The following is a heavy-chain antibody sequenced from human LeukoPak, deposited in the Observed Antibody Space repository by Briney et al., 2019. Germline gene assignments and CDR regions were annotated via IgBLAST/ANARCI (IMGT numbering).Heavy chain of an antibody. D-gene: IGHD3-3*01. CDR3: ARAPLRAYYDFWSGYGYYGMDV. CDR2: IYYSGST. V-gene: IGHV4-61*01. J-gene: IGHJ6*02. Sequence: SETLCLTCTVSGGSVSSGSYYWSWIRQPPGKGLEWIGYIYYSGSTNYNPSLKSRVTISVDTSKNQFSLKLSSVTAADTAVYYCARAPLRAYYDFWSGYGYYGMDVWGQGTTVTVSS. CDR1: GGSVSSGSYY.